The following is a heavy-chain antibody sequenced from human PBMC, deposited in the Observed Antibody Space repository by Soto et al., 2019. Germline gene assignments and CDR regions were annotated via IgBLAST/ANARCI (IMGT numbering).Heavy chain of an antibody. CDR2: IYYSGST. J-gene: IGHJ4*02. D-gene: IGHD5-18*01. CDR1: GGSISSSSYY. Sequence: PSETLSLTCTVSGGSISSSSYYWGWIRQPPGKGLEWIGSIYYSGSTYYNPSLKSRVTISVDTSKNQFSLKLSSVTAADTAVYYCARQGDTATELAPFDYWGQGTLVTVSS. CDR3: ARQGDTATELAPFDY. V-gene: IGHV4-39*01.